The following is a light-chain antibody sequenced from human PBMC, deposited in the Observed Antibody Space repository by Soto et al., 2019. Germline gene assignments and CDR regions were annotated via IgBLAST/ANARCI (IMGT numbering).Light chain of an antibody. V-gene: IGKV3-15*01. CDR3: QQYNSWPPIT. J-gene: IGKJ5*01. CDR2: GSS. CDR1: ESVRSK. Sequence: EIVMTQSPATLSVSPGEGVTLSCRASESVRSKVAWYQQKPGQAPRLLIYGSSTRATGIPDRFRGSGSGTEYTLTISSLQPEDFAVYYCQQYNSWPPITFGQGTRLEI.